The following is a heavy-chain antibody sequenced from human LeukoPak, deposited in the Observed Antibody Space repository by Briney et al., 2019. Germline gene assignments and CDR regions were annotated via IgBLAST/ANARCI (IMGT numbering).Heavy chain of an antibody. CDR2: IGNNGGGI. Sequence: GGSLRLSCAASGFTFSTYTMYWVRHPPGKRLEWVSIIGNNGGGIHYADSVKGRFTISRANFKNALYLQMNSLRVEDTAVYYCAIDPNWGTHSWGQGVLVTVSS. J-gene: IGHJ4*02. CDR1: GFTFSTYT. V-gene: IGHV3-23*01. D-gene: IGHD7-27*01. CDR3: AIDPNWGTHS.